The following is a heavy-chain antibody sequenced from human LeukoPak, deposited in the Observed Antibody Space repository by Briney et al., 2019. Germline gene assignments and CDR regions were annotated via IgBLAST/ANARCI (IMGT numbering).Heavy chain of an antibody. CDR2: ISYDGSNK. Sequence: GGSLRLSCAASGFSFSSYGMHWVRQAPGKGLEWVAVISYDGSNKYYADSVKGRFTISRDNSKNTLYLQMNSLRAEDTAVYYCARGIRTGTTSYYYYYYYMDVWGKGTTVTVSS. V-gene: IGHV3-30*03. J-gene: IGHJ6*03. CDR3: ARGIRTGTTSYYYYYYYMDV. CDR1: GFSFSSYG. D-gene: IGHD1-1*01.